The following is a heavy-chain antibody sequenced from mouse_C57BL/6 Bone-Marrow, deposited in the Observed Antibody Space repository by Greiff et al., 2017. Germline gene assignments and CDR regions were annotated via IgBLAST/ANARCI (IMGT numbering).Heavy chain of an antibody. CDR1: GFTFSSYG. CDR2: ISSGGSYT. V-gene: IGHV5-6*01. Sequence: EVQLVESGGGLVKPGGSLKLSCAASGFTFSSYGMSWVRQTPDKRLEWVATISSGGSYTYYPDSVKGRFTISRDNAKNTLYLQMSSLKSEDTAMYYCARHGITTVVAPAWFAYWGQGTLVTVSA. CDR3: ARHGITTVVAPAWFAY. J-gene: IGHJ3*01. D-gene: IGHD1-1*01.